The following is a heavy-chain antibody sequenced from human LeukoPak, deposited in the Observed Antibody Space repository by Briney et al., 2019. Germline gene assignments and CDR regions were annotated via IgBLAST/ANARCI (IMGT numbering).Heavy chain of an antibody. Sequence: SETLSLTCTVSGGSISSSSYYWGWIRQPPGKGLEWIGSIYYSGSTYYNPSLKSRVTISVDTSKNQFSLNLNSVTAADTAVYYCARDRFWGQGTMVTVSS. CDR1: GGSISSSSYY. J-gene: IGHJ3*01. CDR3: ARDRF. V-gene: IGHV4-39*07. CDR2: IYYSGST.